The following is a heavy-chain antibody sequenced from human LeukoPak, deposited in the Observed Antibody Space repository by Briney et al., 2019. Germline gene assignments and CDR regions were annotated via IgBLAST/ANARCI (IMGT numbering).Heavy chain of an antibody. CDR1: GYTFTCCS. V-gene: IGHV1-3*01. CDR2: INAGNGNA. J-gene: IGHJ1*01. D-gene: IGHD3-22*01. CDR3: ARVPLYDSNDYYYPH. Sequence: ASVKVSCKASGYTFTCCSLHWVRQAPGQRLEWMAWINAGNGNAKYSQKFQGRVTITRDTSASTAYMELSSLRSEDTAVYYCARVPLYDSNDYYYPHWGQGTVVTVSS.